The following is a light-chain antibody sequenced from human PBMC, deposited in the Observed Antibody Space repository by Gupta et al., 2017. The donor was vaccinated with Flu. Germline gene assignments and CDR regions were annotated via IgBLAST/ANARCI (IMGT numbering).Light chain of an antibody. V-gene: IGKV1-5*03. CDR3: QQYTSFS. CDR2: KAS. J-gene: IGKJ1*01. CDR1: QSINNW. Sequence: QSPSTLSASVGDRVTITCRASQSINNWLAWDQQKPGKAPNLLIYKASSLESGVQSRFSGSGSGTEFTLTSRRLQPDDFDTYYCQQYTSFSFGQGTKVEIK.